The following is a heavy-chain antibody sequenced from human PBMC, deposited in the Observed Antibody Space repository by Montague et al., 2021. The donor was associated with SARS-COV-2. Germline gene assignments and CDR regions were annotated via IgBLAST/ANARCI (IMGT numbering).Heavy chain of an antibody. J-gene: IGHJ4*02. D-gene: IGHD6-13*01. CDR1: GGSISDSNYL. CDR2: IHYSGT. Sequence: SKTLSLICTVSGGSISDSNYLWGWIRQPPGKGLEWIGDIHYSGTYYNPSLRGRVTMSRDLSENQFSLRLRSVTAADTALYYCSRSLISASGTGSNFDSWGQGPLVAVSP. V-gene: IGHV4-39*07. CDR3: SRSLISASGTGSNFDS.